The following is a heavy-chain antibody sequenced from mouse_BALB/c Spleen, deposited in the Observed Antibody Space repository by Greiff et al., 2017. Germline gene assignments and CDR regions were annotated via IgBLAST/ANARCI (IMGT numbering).Heavy chain of an antibody. V-gene: IGHV1-77*01. J-gene: IGHJ1*01. CDR3: ARAFITTAGYFDV. D-gene: IGHD1-2*01. Sequence: VQLQQSGPELVKPGASVKMSCKASGYTFTDYVISWVKQRTGQGLEWIGEIYPGSGSTYYNEKFKGKATLTADKSSNTAYMQLSSLTSEDSAVYFCARAFITTAGYFDVWGAGTTVTVSS. CDR1: GYTFTDYV. CDR2: IYPGSGST.